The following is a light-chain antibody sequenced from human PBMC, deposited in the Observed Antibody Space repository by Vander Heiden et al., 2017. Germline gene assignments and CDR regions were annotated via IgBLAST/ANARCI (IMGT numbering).Light chain of an antibody. Sequence: VVMTQSPLPLPVTLGQAASLSCRSSQSPVVSDGNTYLNWFHQRPRQSPRRLIYKVSNRDSGVPDRFSASEAGTDFTLKISRVEAEDVGVYYCMQSSHWPYTFGQGTKLEIK. CDR2: KVS. J-gene: IGKJ2*01. CDR3: MQSSHWPYT. CDR1: QSPVVSDGNTY. V-gene: IGKV2-30*01.